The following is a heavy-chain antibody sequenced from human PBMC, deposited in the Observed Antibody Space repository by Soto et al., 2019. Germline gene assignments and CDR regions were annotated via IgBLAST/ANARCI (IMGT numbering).Heavy chain of an antibody. CDR1: GFTFDEYA. D-gene: IGHD3-3*01. V-gene: IGHV3-43D*04. Sequence: GGSLRLSCAASGFTFDEYAMHWVRQPPGKGLEWVSLISWDGSNRYYADSVQGRFTISRDNSKYSLYLEMNSLRPEDTALYSFAKDISTGPTKNYDFWRRTDYSRQGTLVTVSS. CDR3: AKDISTGPTKNYDFWRRTDY. J-gene: IGHJ4*02. CDR2: ISWDGSNR.